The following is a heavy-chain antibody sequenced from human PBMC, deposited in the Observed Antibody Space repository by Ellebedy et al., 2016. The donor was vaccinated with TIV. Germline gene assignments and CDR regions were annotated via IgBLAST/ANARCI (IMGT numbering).Heavy chain of an antibody. CDR2: ISSRSNTI. CDR3: ARVSDISLGFYYYGMDV. V-gene: IGHV3-48*02. D-gene: IGHD2-21*01. CDR1: GFTFSTYS. Sequence: GESLKISCVASGFTFSTYSLNWVRQAPGKGLEWVSYISSRSNTIYYADSMKGRFTISRDNAKNSLYLQMNSLRDEDTAVYYCARVSDISLGFYYYGMDVWGQGTTVTVSS. J-gene: IGHJ6*02.